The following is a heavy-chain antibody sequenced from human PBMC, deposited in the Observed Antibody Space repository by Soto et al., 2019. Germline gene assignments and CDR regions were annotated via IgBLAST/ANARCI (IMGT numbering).Heavy chain of an antibody. CDR1: GFSLSHIRVG. Sequence: QVTLKESGPVLVKPTETLTLTCTVSGFSLSHIRVGVGWIRQPPGKALEWLAHVFSNDAKSYSPSLKGRLTISRETFRSQVVLTMTNVDPVDTATYFCARIERYSTYEYFDFWGQGTLVTVSS. CDR2: VFSNDAK. V-gene: IGHV2-26*01. D-gene: IGHD5-12*01. J-gene: IGHJ4*02. CDR3: ARIERYSTYEYFDF.